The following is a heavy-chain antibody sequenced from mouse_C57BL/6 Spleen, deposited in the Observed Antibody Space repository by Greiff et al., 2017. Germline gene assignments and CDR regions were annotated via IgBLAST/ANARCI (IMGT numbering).Heavy chain of an antibody. CDR2: IWSGGST. CDR1: GFSLTSYG. J-gene: IGHJ4*01. V-gene: IGHV2-2*01. CDR3: ARNKIYYGNYESAMDY. D-gene: IGHD2-1*01. Sequence: QVQLKESGPGLVQPSQSLSITCTVSGFSLTSYGVHWVRQSPGKGLEWLGVIWSGGSTDYNAAFISRLSISKDNSKSQVFFKMNSLQADDTAIYYCARNKIYYGNYESAMDYWGQGTSVTVSS.